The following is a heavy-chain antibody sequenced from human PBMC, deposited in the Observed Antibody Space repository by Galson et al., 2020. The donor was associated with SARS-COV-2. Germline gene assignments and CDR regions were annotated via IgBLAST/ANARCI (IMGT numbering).Heavy chain of an antibody. D-gene: IGHD6-19*01. Sequence: GESLKISCAVSGFTFTNYAMNWVRQAPGKGLEWVSAIVGSGGSTYYPDSVKGRVTISRDNSKNTLYLQMNSLRAEDTAVYYCAKSFGHWLVWKYYFDYWGQGTQVTVAS. CDR1: GFTFTNYA. J-gene: IGHJ4*02. V-gene: IGHV3-23*01. CDR3: AKSFGHWLVWKYYFDY. CDR2: IVGSGGST.